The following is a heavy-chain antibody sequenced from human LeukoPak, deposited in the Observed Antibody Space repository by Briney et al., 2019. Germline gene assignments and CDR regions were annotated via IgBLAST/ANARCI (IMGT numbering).Heavy chain of an antibody. Sequence: ASVKVSCKASGYPFTGHYIHWVRQAPGQGLEWMGWINPNTGGTNYAQKFQGRVTMTSDTSVSTGYMELSSLRSDDTAVYYCAVWKGYHDFWSGPFDYWGQGTRVSVSS. CDR3: AVWKGYHDFWSGPFDY. V-gene: IGHV1-2*02. J-gene: IGHJ4*02. CDR2: INPNTGGT. D-gene: IGHD3-3*01. CDR1: GYPFTGHY.